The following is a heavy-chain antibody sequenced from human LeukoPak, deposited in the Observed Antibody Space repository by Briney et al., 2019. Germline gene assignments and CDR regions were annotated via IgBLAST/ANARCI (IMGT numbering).Heavy chain of an antibody. J-gene: IGHJ4*02. CDR1: AFTFRSYA. Sequence: GGSLRLSCAASAFTFRSYAMVWVRQAPGKWLEWVSSIRGRCGSTYYSDSAKGRFTIYRDNSNNTLYLQMNSLRAGDTAVYYCAKGAASRGYTYVANWGQGTLVTVTS. V-gene: IGHV3-23*01. CDR2: IRGRCGST. CDR3: AKGAASRGYTYVAN. D-gene: IGHD5-18*01.